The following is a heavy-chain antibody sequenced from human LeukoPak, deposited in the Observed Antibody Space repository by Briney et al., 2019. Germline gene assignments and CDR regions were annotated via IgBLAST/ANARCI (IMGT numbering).Heavy chain of an antibody. V-gene: IGHV3-23*01. CDR1: GITFSSYA. CDR3: AKDLAAGPTPYDY. Sequence: GGSLRLSCAASGITFSSYAMSWVRQAPGKGLEWVSAISGSGDSTYYVDSVKGRFTISRDDSKNTLYLQMNSLRAEDTAVYYCAKDLAAGPTPYDYWGQGTLVTVSS. CDR2: ISGSGDST. J-gene: IGHJ4*02. D-gene: IGHD6-13*01.